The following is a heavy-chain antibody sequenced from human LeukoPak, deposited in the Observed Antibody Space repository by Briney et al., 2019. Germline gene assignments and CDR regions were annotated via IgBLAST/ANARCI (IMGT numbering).Heavy chain of an antibody. CDR2: IYYSGST. CDR3: ARSAYLYDSSSYYQFDY. CDR1: GGSISSYY. J-gene: IGHJ4*02. V-gene: IGHV4-59*08. D-gene: IGHD3-22*01. Sequence: SETLSLTCTVSGGSISSYYWSWIRQPPGKGLEWIGYIYYSGSTNYNPSHKSRVTISVDTSKNQFSLKLSSVTAADTAVYYCARSAYLYDSSSYYQFDYWGQGTLVTVSS.